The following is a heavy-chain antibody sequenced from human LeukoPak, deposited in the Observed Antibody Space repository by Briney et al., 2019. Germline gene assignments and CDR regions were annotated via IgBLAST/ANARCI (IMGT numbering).Heavy chain of an antibody. CDR3: ARVRIAPGTIPHDD. CDR2: IDWDGDK. V-gene: IGHV2-70*11. CDR1: GFSLSASGMC. Sequence: ESGPALVKPTETLTLTCTFSGFSLSASGMCVSWIRQPPGRALEWLARIDWDGDKWYNTSLKTRLTISEVTSKNQVVLRMTNMDPVDTATYYCARVRIAPGTIPHDDWGQGTLVTVSS. J-gene: IGHJ4*02. D-gene: IGHD2-2*02.